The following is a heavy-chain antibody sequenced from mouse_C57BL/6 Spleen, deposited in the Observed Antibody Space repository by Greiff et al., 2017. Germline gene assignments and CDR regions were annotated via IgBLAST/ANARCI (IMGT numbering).Heavy chain of an antibody. CDR1: GYSITSGYY. Sequence: EVQLVESGPGLVKPSQSLSLTCSVTGYSITSGYYWNWIRQFPGNKLEWMGYISYDGSNNYNPSLKNRISITRDTSKNQFFLKLNSVTTEDTATXYCARGSGLDYWGQGTTLTVAS. J-gene: IGHJ2*01. CDR2: ISYDGSN. CDR3: ARGSGLDY. V-gene: IGHV3-6*01.